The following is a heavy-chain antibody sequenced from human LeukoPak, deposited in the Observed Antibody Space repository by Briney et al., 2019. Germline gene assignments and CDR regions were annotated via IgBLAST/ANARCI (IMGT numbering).Heavy chain of an antibody. CDR2: INTNTGNP. CDR1: GYTFTSYG. D-gene: IGHD2-15*01. CDR3: ARMYCSGGSCYGDDY. Sequence: ASVKVSCKASGYTFTSYGISWVRQAPGQGLEWMGWINTNTGNPTYAQGFTGRFVFSLDTSVSTAYLQISSLKAEDTAVYYCARMYCSGGSCYGDDYWGQGTLVTVSS. J-gene: IGHJ4*02. V-gene: IGHV7-4-1*02.